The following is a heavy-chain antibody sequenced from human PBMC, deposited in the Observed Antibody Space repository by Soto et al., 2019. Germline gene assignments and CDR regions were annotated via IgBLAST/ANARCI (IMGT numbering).Heavy chain of an antibody. CDR1: CGSFRGYY. CDR3: ARWQYYGSGSYYKPFHYYYGMDV. J-gene: IGHJ6*02. Sequence: PSETLSLTCAVYCGSFRGYYWSWIRQPPGKGLEWIGEINHSGSTNYNPSLKSRVTISVDTSKNQFSLKLSSVTAADTAVYYCARWQYYGSGSYYKPFHYYYGMDVWGQGTTVT. V-gene: IGHV4-34*01. CDR2: INHSGST. D-gene: IGHD3-10*01.